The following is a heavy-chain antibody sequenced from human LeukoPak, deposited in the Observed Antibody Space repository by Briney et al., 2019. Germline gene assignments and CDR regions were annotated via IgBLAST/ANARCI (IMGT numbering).Heavy chain of an antibody. D-gene: IGHD2-8*01. CDR2: INYRGST. Sequence: SETLSLTCTVSGGSISNSDYYWDWIRQPPGKGLEWIGSINYRGSTYYNPSLESRVTISVDTSKNQFSLKLSSVTAADTAVYYCAREGYCTNGVCYRPVDGGNWFDPWGQGTLVTVSS. CDR1: GGSISNSDYY. V-gene: IGHV4-39*07. J-gene: IGHJ5*02. CDR3: AREGYCTNGVCYRPVDGGNWFDP.